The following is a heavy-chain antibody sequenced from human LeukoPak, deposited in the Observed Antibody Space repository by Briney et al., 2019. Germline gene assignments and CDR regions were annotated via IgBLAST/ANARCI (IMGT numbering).Heavy chain of an antibody. D-gene: IGHD6-19*01. CDR3: ARDSGWSPIDY. Sequence: PSETLSLTCAVYGGSFSGYYWSWIRQPPGKGLEWIGEINHSGSTNYNPSLKSRVTISVDTSKNQFSLKLSSVTAADTAVYYCARDSGWSPIDYWGQGTLVTVSS. V-gene: IGHV4-34*01. CDR1: GGSFSGYY. CDR2: INHSGST. J-gene: IGHJ4*02.